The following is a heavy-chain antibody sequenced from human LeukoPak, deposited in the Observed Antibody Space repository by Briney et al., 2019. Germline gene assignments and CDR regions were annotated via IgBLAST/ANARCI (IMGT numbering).Heavy chain of an antibody. Sequence: PSETLSLTCTVSGGSISSYYWSWIRQPAGKGLEWIGRIYISGSTNYNPSLKSRVTMSVDTSKNQFSLKLSSVTAADTAVYYCARDLVSGYYGSGSYSYYFDYWGQGTLVTVSS. CDR1: GGSISSYY. D-gene: IGHD3-10*01. J-gene: IGHJ4*02. V-gene: IGHV4-4*07. CDR3: ARDLVSGYYGSGSYSYYFDY. CDR2: IYISGST.